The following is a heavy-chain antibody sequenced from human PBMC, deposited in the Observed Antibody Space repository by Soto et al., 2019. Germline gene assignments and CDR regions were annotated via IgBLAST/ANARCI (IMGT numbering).Heavy chain of an antibody. CDR2: IYYSGST. J-gene: IGHJ2*01. D-gene: IGHD3-16*01. CDR1: GGSISSYY. Sequence: QVQLQESGPGLVKPSETLSLTCTVSGGSISSYYWSWIRQPPGKGLEWIGYIYYSGSTNDNPSLKSRVTIPVDTSTNQFSPKLSSVTAADTAVYDCARTGGWYIELWGRGTLVTVSS. V-gene: IGHV4-59*08. CDR3: ARTGGWYIEL.